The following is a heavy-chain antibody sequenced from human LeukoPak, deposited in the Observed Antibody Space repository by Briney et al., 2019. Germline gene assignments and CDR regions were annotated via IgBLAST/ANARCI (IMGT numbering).Heavy chain of an antibody. CDR3: ARERTGYYMAC. CDR2: ISHDGTGQ. D-gene: IGHD3/OR15-3a*01. CDR1: GFTFSHYA. Sequence: GGSLRLSCAASGFTFSHYAMHWVRQAPGKGLEWVALISHDGTGQYYADSVKGRFTISRDSSRDTLYLQMDSLRADDTAVYYCARERTGYYMACWGQGTLVTVSS. V-gene: IGHV3-30-3*01. J-gene: IGHJ4*02.